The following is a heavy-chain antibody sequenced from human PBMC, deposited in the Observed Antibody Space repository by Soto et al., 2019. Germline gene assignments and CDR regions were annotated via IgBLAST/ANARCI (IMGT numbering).Heavy chain of an antibody. D-gene: IGHD1-26*01. J-gene: IGHJ5*02. CDR1: GGSISSYY. CDR2: IYYSGST. Sequence: SXTLSLACTVSGGSISSYYWSWVRQLPGKGLEWIGYIYYSGSTNYNPSLKSRVTISVDTSKNQFSLKLSSVTAADTAVYYCARGATTGWFDPWGQGTLVTVSS. V-gene: IGHV4-59*01. CDR3: ARGATTGWFDP.